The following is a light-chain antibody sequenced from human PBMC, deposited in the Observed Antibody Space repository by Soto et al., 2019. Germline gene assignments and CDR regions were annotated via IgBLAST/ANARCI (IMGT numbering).Light chain of an antibody. CDR2: EGK. CDR1: RLGSKY. Sequence: SYELTQPPSVSVSPGQTASITCSGDRLGSKYACWYQQKPGQSPVLVIYEGKERPSGIPERFSGSNSGSTATLTISGTQAMDEADYYCQAWDSSTIVFGGGTKLTVL. CDR3: QAWDSSTIV. V-gene: IGLV3-1*01. J-gene: IGLJ3*02.